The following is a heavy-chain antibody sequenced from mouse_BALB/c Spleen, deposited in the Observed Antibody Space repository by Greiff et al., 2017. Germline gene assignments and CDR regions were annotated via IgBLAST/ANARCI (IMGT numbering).Heavy chain of an antibody. D-gene: IGHD2-5*01. CDR2: ISYSGST. V-gene: IGHV3-2*02. CDR1: GYSITSDYA. CDR3: ARGSSNYGY. Sequence: DVQLVESGPGLVKPSQSLSLTCTVTGYSITSDYAWNWIRQFPGNKLEWMGYISYSGSTSYNPSLKSRISITRDTSKNQFFLQLNSVTTEDTATYYCARGSSNYGYWGQGTLVTVSA. J-gene: IGHJ3*01.